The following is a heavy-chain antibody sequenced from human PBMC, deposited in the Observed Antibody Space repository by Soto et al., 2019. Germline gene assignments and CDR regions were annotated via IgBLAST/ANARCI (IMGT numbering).Heavy chain of an antibody. CDR2: FSAYNGNT. CDR3: ARDGQYCSGGSCYQTYNWFEP. CDR1: GYTFTSYG. J-gene: IGHJ5*02. D-gene: IGHD2-15*01. Sequence: ASVKVSCKASGYTFTSYGISWVRQAPGQGLEWMGWFSAYNGNTNYAQKLQGRVTMTTDTSTSTAYMELRSLRSDDTAVYYCARDGQYCSGGSCYQTYNWFEPWGQGTLVTVSS. V-gene: IGHV1-18*01.